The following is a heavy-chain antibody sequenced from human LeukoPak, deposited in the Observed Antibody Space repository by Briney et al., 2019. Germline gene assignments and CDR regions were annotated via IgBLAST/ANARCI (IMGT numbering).Heavy chain of an antibody. V-gene: IGHV5-51*01. CDR1: GYTFINYW. CDR3: ARRRGGYSAYEY. Sequence: GESLKISCKGSGYTFINYWIGWVRQMPGKGLEWMRIIYPGDSDIRYSPSFQGQVTISADKSISTAYLQWSSLKASDTAIYYCARRRGGYSAYEYWGQGTLVTVSS. D-gene: IGHD5-12*01. CDR2: IYPGDSDI. J-gene: IGHJ4*02.